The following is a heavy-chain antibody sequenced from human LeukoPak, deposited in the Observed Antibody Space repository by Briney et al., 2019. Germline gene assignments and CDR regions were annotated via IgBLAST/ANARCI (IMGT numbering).Heavy chain of an antibody. CDR2: ISYDGSNK. D-gene: IGHD2-21*01. CDR1: GFTFSSYG. J-gene: IGHJ4*02. CDR3: AKEVYSAAYFDY. Sequence: GGSLRLSCAASGFTFSSYGMHWVRQAPGKGLEWVAVISYDGSNKYYADSVKGRFTISRDNSKNTLYLQMNGLRAEDTAVYYCAKEVYSAAYFDYRGQGTLVTVSS. V-gene: IGHV3-30*18.